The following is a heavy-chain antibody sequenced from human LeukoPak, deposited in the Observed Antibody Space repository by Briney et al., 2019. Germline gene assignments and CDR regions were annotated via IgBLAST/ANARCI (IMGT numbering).Heavy chain of an antibody. V-gene: IGHV3-33*01. CDR1: GFTFSSYG. D-gene: IGHD5-24*01. Sequence: QPGGSLRLSCAASGFTFSSYGMHWVRQAPGKGLEWVAVIWYDGSNKYYADSVKGRFTISRDNSKNTLYLQMNSLRAEDTAVYYCARVQMATTGLDYWGQGTLVTVSS. CDR3: ARVQMATTGLDY. CDR2: IWYDGSNK. J-gene: IGHJ4*02.